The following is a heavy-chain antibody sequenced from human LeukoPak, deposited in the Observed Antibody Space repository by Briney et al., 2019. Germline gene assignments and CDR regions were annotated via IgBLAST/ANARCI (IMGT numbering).Heavy chain of an antibody. V-gene: IGHV3-11*01. CDR1: GFTFSDYY. CDR3: ARSGAQNYYGSGSYFPPYYFDY. CDR2: ISSSGSTI. D-gene: IGHD3-10*01. Sequence: GGSLRLSCAASGFTFSDYYMSWIRQAPGKGLEWVSYISSSGSTIYYADSVKGRFTISRDNAKNSLYLQMNSLRAEDTAVYYCARSGAQNYYGSGSYFPPYYFDYWGQGTLVTVSS. J-gene: IGHJ4*02.